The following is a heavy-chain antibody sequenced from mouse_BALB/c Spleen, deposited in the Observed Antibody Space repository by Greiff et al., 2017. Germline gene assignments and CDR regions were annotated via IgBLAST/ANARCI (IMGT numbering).Heavy chain of an antibody. CDR2: INSNGGST. V-gene: IGHV5-6-2*01. Sequence: EVQGVESGGGLVKLGGSLKLSCAASGFTFSSYYMSWVRQTPEKRLELVAAINSNGGSTYYPDTVKGRFTISRDNAKNTLYLQMSSLKSEDTALYYCARQGDYGNWFADWGQGTLVTVSA. CDR3: ARQGDYGNWFAD. J-gene: IGHJ3*01. CDR1: GFTFSSYY. D-gene: IGHD2-1*01.